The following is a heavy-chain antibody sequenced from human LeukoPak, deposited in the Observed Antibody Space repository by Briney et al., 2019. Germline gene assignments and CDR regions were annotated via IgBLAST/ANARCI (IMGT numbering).Heavy chain of an antibody. J-gene: IGHJ3*01. CDR2: ISWNSHDI. CDR1: GFTFDDYT. CDR3: TKDISSGSYGRAFDV. Sequence: GGSLRLSCAASGFTFDDYTIHWVRQAPGKGLEWDSGISWNSHDIGYADSVKGRFAISRDNAKNSLYLQMNSLRSEDTALYYCTKDISSGSYGRAFDVWGQGTMVTVSS. D-gene: IGHD1-26*01. V-gene: IGHV3-9*01.